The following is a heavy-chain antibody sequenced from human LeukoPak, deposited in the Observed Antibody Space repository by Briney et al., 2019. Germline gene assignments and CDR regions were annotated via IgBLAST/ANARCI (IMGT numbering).Heavy chain of an antibody. J-gene: IGHJ4*02. V-gene: IGHV3-21*01. CDR1: GFTFSSYS. CDR3: ARDEAGATSH. Sequence: GGSLRLSCAASGFTFSSYSMNWVRQAPGEGLEWVSSISSSSSYIYYADSVKGRFTISRDNAKNSLYLQMNSLRAEDTAVYYCARDEAGATSHWGQGTLVTVSS. CDR2: ISSSSSYI. D-gene: IGHD1-26*01.